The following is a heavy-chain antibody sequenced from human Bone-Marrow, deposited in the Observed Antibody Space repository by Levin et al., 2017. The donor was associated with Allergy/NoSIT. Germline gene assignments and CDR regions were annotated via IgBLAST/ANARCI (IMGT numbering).Heavy chain of an antibody. J-gene: IGHJ4*02. D-gene: IGHD1-26*01. V-gene: IGHV3-20*04. CDR1: GFTLDDYG. CDR3: ARLPYSGTYCDY. CDR2: INWNANNK. Sequence: PGGSLRLSCVASGFTLDDYGMSWVRQAPGKGLEWVSGINWNANNKGYADSVKGRFTISRDNAKNSLYLQMNNLRAEDTALYYCARLPYSGTYCDYWGQGTLVTVSS.